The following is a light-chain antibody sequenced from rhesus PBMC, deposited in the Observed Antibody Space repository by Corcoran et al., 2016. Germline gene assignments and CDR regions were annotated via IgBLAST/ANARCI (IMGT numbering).Light chain of an antibody. CDR3: QQRNTYPLT. J-gene: IGKJ4*01. V-gene: IGKV1-38*01. CDR1: EDISSF. CDR2: VAS. Sequence: DIQLTQSPSSLPASVVDRLTITCRASEDISSFFAWNQQKPGKARKLLISVASNFQSGVASSFRGSGSRTAFTPNISSLQPEDFAVCWSQQRNTYPLTFGGGSRVGI.